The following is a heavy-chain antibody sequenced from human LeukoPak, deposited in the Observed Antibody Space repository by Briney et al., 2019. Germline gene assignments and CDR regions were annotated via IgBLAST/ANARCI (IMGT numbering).Heavy chain of an antibody. D-gene: IGHD3-10*02. CDR2: INPNSGGT. V-gene: IGHV1-2*02. Sequence: ASVKVSCKASGYTFTGYYMHWVRQAPGQGLEWMGWINPNSGGTNYAQKFQGRVTMTRDTSISTAYMELSRLRSDDTAVYYCARDSSGVRGLDPWGQGTLVTVSS. CDR3: ARDSSGVRGLDP. J-gene: IGHJ5*02. CDR1: GYTFTGYY.